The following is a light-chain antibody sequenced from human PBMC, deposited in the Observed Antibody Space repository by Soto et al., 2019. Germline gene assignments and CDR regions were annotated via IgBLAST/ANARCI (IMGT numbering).Light chain of an antibody. J-gene: IGKJ4*01. CDR3: QQYNNWPPLT. V-gene: IGKV3-15*01. CDR1: QSVSNN. Sequence: EIVMTQSPATLSVSPGERATLSCRASQSVSNNLAWYQQKPGQAPRLVIYDASTRATGIPARFSGSGSGTEFTLTISSLQSEDFAVYYCQQYNNWPPLTFGGGTKVEMK. CDR2: DAS.